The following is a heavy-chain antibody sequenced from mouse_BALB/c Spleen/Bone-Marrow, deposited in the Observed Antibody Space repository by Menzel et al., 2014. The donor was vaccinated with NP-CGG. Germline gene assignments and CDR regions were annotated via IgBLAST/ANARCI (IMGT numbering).Heavy chain of an antibody. V-gene: IGHV5-4*02. Sequence: EAKLVESGGDLVKPGGSLKLSCAASGFTFSDYYMYWVRQTPEKRLEWVATISDGGSYTYYPDSVKGRFTISRDNAKNNLYLHMSSLKSEDTAMYYCARDGDYKYAWFAYWGQGTLVTVSA. CDR2: ISDGGSYT. J-gene: IGHJ3*01. CDR3: ARDGDYKYAWFAY. D-gene: IGHD2-14*01. CDR1: GFTFSDYY.